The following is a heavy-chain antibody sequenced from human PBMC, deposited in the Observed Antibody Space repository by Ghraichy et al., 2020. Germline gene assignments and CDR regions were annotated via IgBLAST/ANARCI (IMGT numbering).Heavy chain of an antibody. CDR3: ASKGWGSGSYYPYYYGMDV. CDR1: GFTVSSNY. D-gene: IGHD3-10*01. Sequence: GGSLRLSCAASGFTVSSNYISWVRQAPGEGLEWVSVTYSGGFTYYADSVKGRFTVSRANSKNTLYLQMNSLRAEDTAVYYCASKGWGSGSYYPYYYGMDVWCQGTTVIVSS. J-gene: IGHJ6*02. V-gene: IGHV3-66*01. CDR2: TYSGGFT.